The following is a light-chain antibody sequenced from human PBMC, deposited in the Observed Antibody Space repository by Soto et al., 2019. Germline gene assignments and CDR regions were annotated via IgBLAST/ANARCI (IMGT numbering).Light chain of an antibody. CDR2: AAS. Sequence: AIQMTQSPSSLSASVGDRVTITCRASQGIRNDLGWYQQKPGQAPKLLIYAASSLQSGVPSRFSGSGAGKDFTLTISSLQPEALATYYCLQDYNYPWTFGQGTKVEIK. J-gene: IGKJ1*01. CDR1: QGIRND. V-gene: IGKV1-6*01. CDR3: LQDYNYPWT.